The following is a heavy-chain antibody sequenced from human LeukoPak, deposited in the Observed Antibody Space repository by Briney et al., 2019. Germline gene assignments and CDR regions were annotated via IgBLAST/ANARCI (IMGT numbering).Heavy chain of an antibody. CDR1: GFTFSSYA. Sequence: GGSLRLSCAASGFTFSSYAMSWVRQAPGKGLEWVANIKQDGSEKYYVDSVKGRFTISRDNAKNSLYLQMNSLRAEDTAVYYCATGPTYYYDSSGYYSYFDYWGQGTLVTVSS. CDR3: ATGPTYYYDSSGYYSYFDY. D-gene: IGHD3-22*01. J-gene: IGHJ4*02. V-gene: IGHV3-7*01. CDR2: IKQDGSEK.